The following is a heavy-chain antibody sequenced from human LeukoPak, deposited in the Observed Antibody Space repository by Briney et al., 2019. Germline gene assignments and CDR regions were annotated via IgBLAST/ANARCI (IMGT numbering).Heavy chain of an antibody. CDR3: ASVTRSMSRLFDL. D-gene: IGHD4-17*01. CDR1: GYSISNHYY. J-gene: IGHJ2*01. V-gene: IGHV4-38-2*01. CDR2: YYHTGSS. Sequence: PSETLSLTCAVSGYSISNHYYWGWIRQPPGKGLEWVGSYYHTGSSYYNPSLQSRVAISIDTSKNQFSLELASVTAADTAVYYCASVTRSMSRLFDLWGRGTLVIVSS.